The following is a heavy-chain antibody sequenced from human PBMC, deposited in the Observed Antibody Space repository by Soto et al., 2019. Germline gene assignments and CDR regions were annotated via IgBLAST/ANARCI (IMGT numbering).Heavy chain of an antibody. Sequence: QLQLQESGPGLVKPSETLSLTCTVSGGSISSSSYYWGWIRQPPGKGLEWIGSIYYSGSTYYNPSLKSRVTISVAPSTTQFSLKLSSVTAADTAVYYCAREGWSGGSCSSRAIRAYGMDVWGQGTTVTVSS. CDR1: GGSISSSSYY. CDR3: AREGWSGGSCSSRAIRAYGMDV. CDR2: IYYSGST. J-gene: IGHJ6*02. V-gene: IGHV4-39*01. D-gene: IGHD2-15*01.